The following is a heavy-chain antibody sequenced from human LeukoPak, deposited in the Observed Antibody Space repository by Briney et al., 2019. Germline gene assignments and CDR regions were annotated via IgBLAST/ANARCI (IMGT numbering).Heavy chain of an antibody. D-gene: IGHD6-6*01. CDR1: GFTFSNYA. J-gene: IGHJ3*02. V-gene: IGHV3-30*04. Sequence: GGSLRLSCTAPGFTFSNYAMNWVRQAPGKGPEWVAFTSYDGSYEYYADSVKGRFTISRDNSKSTLYLQMSSLRPDDTAVYSCARDVHYTSSKPGWPFDIWGQGTVVTVSS. CDR2: TSYDGSYE. CDR3: ARDVHYTSSKPGWPFDI.